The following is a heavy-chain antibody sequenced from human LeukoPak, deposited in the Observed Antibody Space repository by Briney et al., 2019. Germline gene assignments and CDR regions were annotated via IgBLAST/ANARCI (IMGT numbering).Heavy chain of an antibody. J-gene: IGHJ4*02. CDR3: AKDPGYYDILTGYYLDY. Sequence: PGGSLRLSCAASGFTFSSYAMHWVRQAPGKGLEWVAVISYDGGNKYYADSVKGRFTISRDNSKNTLYLQMNSLRAEDTAVYYCAKDPGYYDILTGYYLDYWGQGTLVTVSS. D-gene: IGHD3-9*01. CDR2: ISYDGGNK. V-gene: IGHV3-30-3*01. CDR1: GFTFSSYA.